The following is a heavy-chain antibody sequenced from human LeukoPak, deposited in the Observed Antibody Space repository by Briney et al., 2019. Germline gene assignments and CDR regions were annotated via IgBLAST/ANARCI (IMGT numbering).Heavy chain of an antibody. CDR1: GFTFSSYT. J-gene: IGHJ4*02. CDR3: ARRSGSSWSSFDY. V-gene: IGHV3-23*01. CDR2: ITTSDGNT. D-gene: IGHD6-13*01. Sequence: GGSLRLSCAASGFTFSSYTMSWVRQAPGKGLEWVSTITTSDGNTYYADSVKGRFTVSRDNFGNMLYLHLDSLRVEDTAIYYCARRSGSSWSSFDYWGQGALVTVSS.